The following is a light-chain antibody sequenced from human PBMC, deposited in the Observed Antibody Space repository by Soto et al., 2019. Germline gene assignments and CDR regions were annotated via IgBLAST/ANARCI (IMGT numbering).Light chain of an antibody. CDR3: SSYTSSSTPYV. Sequence: QSALTQPASVSGSPGQSITISCTGTISDGGGYNYVSWYQQHPVKAPKLMIYEVSNRPSGVSNRFSGSKSGNTASLTISGLQAEDEADYYCSSYTSSSTPYVFGTGTKLTVL. CDR2: EVS. J-gene: IGLJ1*01. V-gene: IGLV2-14*01. CDR1: ISDGGGYNY.